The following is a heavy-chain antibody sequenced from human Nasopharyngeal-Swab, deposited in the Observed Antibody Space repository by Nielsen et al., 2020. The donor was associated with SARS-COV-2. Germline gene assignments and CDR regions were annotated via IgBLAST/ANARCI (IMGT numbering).Heavy chain of an antibody. J-gene: IGHJ4*02. CDR2: IYYSGST. D-gene: IGHD3-9*01. V-gene: IGHV4-59*13. CDR3: ASGLNWFPFDY. Sequence: PGKGLEWIGYIYYSGSTNYNPSLKSRVSISVDTSKNQFSLKLSSVTAADTAVYYCASGLNWFPFDYWGQGTLVTVSS.